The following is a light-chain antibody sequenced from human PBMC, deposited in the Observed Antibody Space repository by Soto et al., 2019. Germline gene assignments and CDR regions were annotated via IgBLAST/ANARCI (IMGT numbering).Light chain of an antibody. V-gene: IGKV3-15*01. J-gene: IGKJ1*01. CDR2: GPS. CDR1: QSVSSN. CDR3: QQFNSWPGT. Sequence: EIVMTQSPATLSVSPGERATLSCRASQSVSSNLAWYQQKPGQAPRLLIYGPSTRATGIPARFSGSGPGTEFTLTISSLQSEDFAVYYCQQFNSWPGTFGQGTKVEIK.